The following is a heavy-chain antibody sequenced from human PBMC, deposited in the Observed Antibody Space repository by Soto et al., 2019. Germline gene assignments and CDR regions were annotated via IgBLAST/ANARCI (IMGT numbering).Heavy chain of an antibody. CDR2: IYYSGST. Sequence: SETLSLTCTVSGGSISSHYWSWIRQPPGKGLEWIGYIYYSGSTNYNPSLKSRVTISVDTSKNQFPLKLSSVTAADTAVYYCARHNLRVYGDYYYYYYMDVWGKGTTVTVSS. V-gene: IGHV4-59*08. CDR1: GGSISSHY. J-gene: IGHJ6*03. D-gene: IGHD4-17*01. CDR3: ARHNLRVYGDYYYYYYMDV.